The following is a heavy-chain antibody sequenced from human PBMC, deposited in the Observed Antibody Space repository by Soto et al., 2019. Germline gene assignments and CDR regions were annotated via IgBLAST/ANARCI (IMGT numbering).Heavy chain of an antibody. CDR3: ARIPGTPPYYYYGMDV. D-gene: IGHD1-1*01. V-gene: IGHV4-59*01. Sequence: SETLSLTCTVSGGSISSYYWSWIRQPPGKGLEWIGYIYYSGSTNYNPSLKSRVTISVDTSKNQFSLKLSSVTAADTAVYYCARIPGTPPYYYYGMDVWGQGTTVTVSS. CDR2: IYYSGST. J-gene: IGHJ6*02. CDR1: GGSISSYY.